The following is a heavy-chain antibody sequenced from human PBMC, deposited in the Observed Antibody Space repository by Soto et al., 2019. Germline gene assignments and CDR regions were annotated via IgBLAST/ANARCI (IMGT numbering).Heavy chain of an antibody. Sequence: GGSLSLSCSASGFSFRSYAMHWVRQTPGKGLDWVAVISYDGSNKYYADSVKGRFTISRDNSKNTLYLQMNSLTSEDTAVYYCARDPAGGSGHYYLFDYWGQGTLVTVSS. CDR2: ISYDGSNK. V-gene: IGHV3-30-3*01. CDR3: ARDPAGGSGHYYLFDY. J-gene: IGHJ4*02. D-gene: IGHD3-22*01. CDR1: GFSFRSYA.